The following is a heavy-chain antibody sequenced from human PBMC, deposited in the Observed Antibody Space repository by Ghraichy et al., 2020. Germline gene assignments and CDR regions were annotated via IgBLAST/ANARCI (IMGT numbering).Heavy chain of an antibody. J-gene: IGHJ4*02. V-gene: IGHV4-4*02. CDR2: FHHSGST. D-gene: IGHD6-19*01. CDR1: GDSITSNNW. CDR3: LRNGWYCLEF. Sequence: SETLSLTCAVSGDSITSNNWWRWFRQPPGKGLEWIGEFHHSGSTNYNPSLKSRVTISVDRSKNQFSLKLNSVTAADTAVYYCLRNGWYCLEFWGQGTLVTVSS.